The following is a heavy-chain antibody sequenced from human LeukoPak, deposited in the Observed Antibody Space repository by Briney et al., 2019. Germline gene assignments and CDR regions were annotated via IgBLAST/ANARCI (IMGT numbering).Heavy chain of an antibody. D-gene: IGHD3-22*01. CDR2: IYTSGYT. CDR1: GDSLSSSY. Sequence: SETLSLTCTVSGDSLSSSYWSWVRQPAGKGLEWLGRIYTSGYTNYNPSLKSRVTMSVGTYKNQFSLKMTSVTDADTAVYYCARVGGITMIVVLITDAFDIWGQGTVVTVSS. V-gene: IGHV4-4*07. J-gene: IGHJ3*02. CDR3: ARVGGITMIVVLITDAFDI.